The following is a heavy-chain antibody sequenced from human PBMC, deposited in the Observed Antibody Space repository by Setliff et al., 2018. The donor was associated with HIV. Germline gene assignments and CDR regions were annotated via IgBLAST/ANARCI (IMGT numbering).Heavy chain of an antibody. Sequence: SETLSLTCTVSGGSISSGTYFWSWIRQPAGKGLEWIGHIHTSGNANYNPSLNSRVTISVDTSKNHFSLKLSSVTAADTAVYYCARSPLPSITVAGTIGYWGQGSLVTVSS. CDR2: IHTSGNA. CDR1: GGSISSGTYF. J-gene: IGHJ4*02. D-gene: IGHD6-19*01. CDR3: ARSPLPSITVAGTIGY. V-gene: IGHV4-61*09.